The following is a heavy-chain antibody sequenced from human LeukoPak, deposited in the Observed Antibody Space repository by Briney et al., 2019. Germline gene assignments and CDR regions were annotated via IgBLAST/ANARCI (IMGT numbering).Heavy chain of an antibody. J-gene: IGHJ4*02. V-gene: IGHV4-34*01. Sequence: SETLSLTCAVYGGSFSGYYWNWIRQPPGKGLEWIGEVNHSGSTNYNPSLTSRVTMSVDTSKNQFSLKLSSVTAADTAVYYCARGSPYYYGSGSYYNSPFGYWGQGTLVTVSS. CDR1: GGSFSGYY. D-gene: IGHD3-10*01. CDR3: ARGSPYYYGSGSYYNSPFGY. CDR2: VNHSGST.